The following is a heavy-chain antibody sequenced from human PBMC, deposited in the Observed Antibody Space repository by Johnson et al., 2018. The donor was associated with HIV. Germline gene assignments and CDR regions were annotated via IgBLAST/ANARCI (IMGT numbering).Heavy chain of an antibody. CDR3: ARDHGQLWLLPAFDI. V-gene: IGHV3-11*04. CDR1: GFTFSDYY. CDR2: ISSSGSVI. J-gene: IGHJ3*02. Sequence: QMLLVESGGGLVKPGGSLRLSCVASGFTFSDYYMSWIRQAPGKGLEWVSYISSSGSVIYSADSVKGRFTISRDNAKNSLYLQMNSLRAEDTALYYWARDHGQLWLLPAFDIWGQGTMVTVSS. D-gene: IGHD5-18*01.